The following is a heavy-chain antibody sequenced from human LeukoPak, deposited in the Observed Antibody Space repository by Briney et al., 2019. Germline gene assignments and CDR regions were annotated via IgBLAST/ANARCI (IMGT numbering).Heavy chain of an antibody. V-gene: IGHV4-4*02. Sequence: SETLSLTCAVSGGSISSSNWWSRVRPPPGKGLEWIGDIYHSGSTNYNPSLKSRVTISVDKSKNQFSLKLSSVTAADTAVYYCARDRYYGSGSYRGMDVWGKGTTVTVSS. D-gene: IGHD3-10*01. CDR3: ARDRYYGSGSYRGMDV. J-gene: IGHJ6*04. CDR1: GGSISSSNW. CDR2: IYHSGST.